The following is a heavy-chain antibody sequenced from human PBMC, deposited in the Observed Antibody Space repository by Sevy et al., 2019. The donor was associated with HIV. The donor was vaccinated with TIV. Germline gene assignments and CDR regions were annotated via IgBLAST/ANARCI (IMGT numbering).Heavy chain of an antibody. Sequence: GGSLRLSCAGSGFTSSSYAMSWVRQPPGRGLEWVSTLSDSGVSTYYADSVKGRFTISRDNSKNILYLQMNSLRAEDTAVYYCARDRATSATGTLFDYWGQGTLVTVSS. CDR2: LSDSGVST. CDR1: GFTSSSYA. V-gene: IGHV3-23*01. D-gene: IGHD3-9*01. J-gene: IGHJ4*02. CDR3: ARDRATSATGTLFDY.